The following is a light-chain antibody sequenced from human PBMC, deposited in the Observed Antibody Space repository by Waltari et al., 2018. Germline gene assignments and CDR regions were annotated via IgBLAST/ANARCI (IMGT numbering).Light chain of an antibody. CDR1: SSDIGGYKY. J-gene: IGLJ1*01. Sequence: QSALTQPPSASGSPGQSVTISCTGTSSDIGGYKYVSWYRQPPGKGPKLLIYEVSKRPSGVPNRFSGSKSGNTASLTVSGLQAEDEADYYCSSYAGSNNLVFGTGTKVTVL. CDR2: EVS. CDR3: SSYAGSNNLV. V-gene: IGLV2-8*01.